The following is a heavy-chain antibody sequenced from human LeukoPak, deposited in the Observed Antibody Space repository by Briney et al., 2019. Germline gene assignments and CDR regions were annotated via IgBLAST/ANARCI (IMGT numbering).Heavy chain of an antibody. CDR1: GGTFSSYA. J-gene: IGHJ4*02. D-gene: IGHD2-2*01. CDR3: ATGGSLGYCSSTSCSSFDY. V-gene: IGHV1-69*05. CDR2: IIPIFGTA. Sequence: ASVKVSCKASGGTFSSYAISWVRQAPGQGLEWMGGIIPIFGTANYAQKFQGRVTITTDESTSTAYMELSSLRSEDTAVYYCATGGSLGYCSSTSCSSFDYCGQGTLVTVSS.